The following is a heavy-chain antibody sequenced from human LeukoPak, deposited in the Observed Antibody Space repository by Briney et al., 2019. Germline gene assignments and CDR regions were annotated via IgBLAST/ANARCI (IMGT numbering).Heavy chain of an antibody. CDR1: GGSISSYY. CDR2: IYYSGST. V-gene: IGHV4-59*01. D-gene: IGHD4-17*01. J-gene: IGHJ4*02. CDR3: ARSSAYSTVNYYFDY. Sequence: SETLSLTCTVSGGSISSYYWSWIRQPPGKGLEWIGYIYYSGSTNYNPSLKSRVTISVDTSKNQFSLKLSSVTAADTAVYYCARSSAYSTVNYYFDYWGQGTLVTVSS.